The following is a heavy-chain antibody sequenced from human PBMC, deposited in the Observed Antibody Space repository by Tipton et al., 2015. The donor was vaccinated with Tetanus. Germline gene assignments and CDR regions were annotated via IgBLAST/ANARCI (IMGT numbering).Heavy chain of an antibody. CDR3: ASTVGHSGGYYYYYGMDV. Sequence: TLSLTCTVSGGSINNYYWSWIRQPPGKGLEWIGYISYSGSTNYNPSLKSRVTISVDTSKNQFSLKLSSVTAADTAVYYCASTVGHSGGYYYYYGMDVWGQGTTVTVSS. CDR1: GGSINNYY. CDR2: ISYSGST. D-gene: IGHD3-16*01. V-gene: IGHV4-59*01. J-gene: IGHJ6*02.